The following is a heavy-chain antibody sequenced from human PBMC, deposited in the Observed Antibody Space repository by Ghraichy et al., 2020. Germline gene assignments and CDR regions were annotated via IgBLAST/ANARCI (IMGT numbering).Heavy chain of an antibody. Sequence: GESLNISCAASGFTFSSYGMHWVRQAPGKGLEWVAVIWYDGSNKYYADSVKGRFTISRDNSKNTLYLQMNSLRAEDTAVYYCARTRQHSYYYDSSGYYYDADDYWGQGTLVTVSS. CDR3: ARTRQHSYYYDSSGYYYDADDY. J-gene: IGHJ4*02. D-gene: IGHD3-22*01. CDR1: GFTFSSYG. V-gene: IGHV3-33*01. CDR2: IWYDGSNK.